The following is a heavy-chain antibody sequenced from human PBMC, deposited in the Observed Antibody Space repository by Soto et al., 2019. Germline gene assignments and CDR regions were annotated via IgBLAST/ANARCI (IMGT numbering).Heavy chain of an antibody. Sequence: ASVKVSCKASGYTFTSYAMHWVRQAPGQRLEWMGWINAGNGNTKYSQKFQGRVTITRDTSASTAYMELSSLRSEDTAEYYCARGPNYPPRNFDYWGQGTLVTVSS. CDR3: ARGPNYPPRNFDY. J-gene: IGHJ4*02. CDR1: GYTFTSYA. D-gene: IGHD4-4*01. V-gene: IGHV1-3*01. CDR2: INAGNGNT.